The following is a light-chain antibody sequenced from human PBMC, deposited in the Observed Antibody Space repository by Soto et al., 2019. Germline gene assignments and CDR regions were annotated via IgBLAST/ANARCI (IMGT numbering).Light chain of an antibody. CDR3: CSYAGSYTVV. Sequence: QSVLTQPRSVSGSPGQSVTISCTGTSSDVGGYNYVSGYQQHPGKAPKLMIYDVSKRPSGVPDRFSGSKSGNTASLTISGLHAEDEADYYCCSYAGSYTVVFGGGTKLTVL. J-gene: IGLJ2*01. CDR2: DVS. CDR1: SSDVGGYNY. V-gene: IGLV2-11*01.